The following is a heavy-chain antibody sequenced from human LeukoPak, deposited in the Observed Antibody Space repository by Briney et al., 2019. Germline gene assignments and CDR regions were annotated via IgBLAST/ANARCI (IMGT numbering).Heavy chain of an antibody. CDR3: ARDRAVRGVIPTRGWFDP. J-gene: IGHJ5*02. V-gene: IGHV1-8*03. CDR2: MNPNSGNT. CDR1: GYTFTSYD. D-gene: IGHD3-10*01. Sequence: ASVKVSCKASGYTFTSYDINWVRQATGQGLEWMGWMNPNSGNTGYAQKFQGRVTITRNTSISTAYMELSSLRSEDTAVYYCARDRAVRGVIPTRGWFDPWGQGTLVTVSS.